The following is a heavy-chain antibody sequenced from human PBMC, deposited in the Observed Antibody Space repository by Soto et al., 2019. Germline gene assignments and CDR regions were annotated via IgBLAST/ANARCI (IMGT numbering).Heavy chain of an antibody. CDR3: AKRLERHTRRLAAATQFYMDV. D-gene: IGHD6-13*01. Sequence: QLQLQESGPGLVKPSETLSLTCTVSGGSISSSSYYWGWIRQPPGKGLEWIGSIYYRGSTYYNPYLKSRVTISADTSKNQFTLKLSSVTDEDTAVYYCAKRLERHTRRLAAATQFYMDVWGKGTTVTVSS. J-gene: IGHJ6*03. CDR2: IYYRGST. CDR1: GGSISSSSYY. V-gene: IGHV4-39*01.